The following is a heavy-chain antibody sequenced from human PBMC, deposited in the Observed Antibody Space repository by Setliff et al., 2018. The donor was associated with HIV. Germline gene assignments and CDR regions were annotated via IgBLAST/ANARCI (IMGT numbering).Heavy chain of an antibody. CDR1: GYTFNGYF. CDR3: AREYDVLTGYYISAFDI. CDR2: INPNTGDT. V-gene: IGHV1-2*06. D-gene: IGHD3-9*01. J-gene: IGHJ3*02. Sequence: ASVKVSCKASGYTFNGYFIHWVRQAPGQGLEWMGRINPNTGDTNYAQKFQDRVTMTRDTSINTAYMELSRLRSDDTAVYYCAREYDVLTGYYISAFDIWGQGTMVTVSS.